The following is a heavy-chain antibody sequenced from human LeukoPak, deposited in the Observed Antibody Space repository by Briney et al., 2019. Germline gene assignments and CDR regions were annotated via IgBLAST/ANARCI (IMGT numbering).Heavy chain of an antibody. D-gene: IGHD2-15*01. V-gene: IGHV4-4*07. CDR2: IYTSGST. CDR1: GGSISSYY. J-gene: IGHJ5*02. CDR3: ARPRSGGSWGEFDP. Sequence: SETLSLTCTVSGGSISSYYWSWIWQPAGKGLEWIGRIYTSGSTNYNPSLKSRVTMSVDTSKNQFSLKLSSVTAADTAVYYCARPRSGGSWGEFDPWGQGTLVTVSS.